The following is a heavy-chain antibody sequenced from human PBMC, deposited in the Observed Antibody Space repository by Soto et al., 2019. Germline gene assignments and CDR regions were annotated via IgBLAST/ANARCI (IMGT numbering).Heavy chain of an antibody. CDR2: LNGGTGQT. Sequence: GASVKVSCKASGYTFSTYAMHWVRQAPGQSLEWMGWLNGGTGQTRYSQKFQDRVIITRDTSASTGYTELSSLTSEDTAVYYCARGKGMEENYFYYGLDIWGQGTTVTVSS. J-gene: IGHJ6*02. D-gene: IGHD1-1*01. CDR1: GYTFSTYA. V-gene: IGHV1-3*01. CDR3: ARGKGMEENYFYYGLDI.